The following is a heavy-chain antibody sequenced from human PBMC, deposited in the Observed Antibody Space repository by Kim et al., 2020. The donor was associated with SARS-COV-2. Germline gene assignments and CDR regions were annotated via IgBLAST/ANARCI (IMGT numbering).Heavy chain of an antibody. CDR1: GGSISSGGYY. CDR2: IYYSGST. CDR3: ARDRGVRTTDAFDI. J-gene: IGHJ3*02. D-gene: IGHD3-10*01. V-gene: IGHV4-31*03. Sequence: SETLSLTCTVSGGSISSGGYYWSWIRQHPGKGLEWIGYIYYSGSTYYNPSLKSRVTISVDTSKNQFSLKLSSVTAADTAVYYCARDRGVRTTDAFDIWGQRTMVTVSS.